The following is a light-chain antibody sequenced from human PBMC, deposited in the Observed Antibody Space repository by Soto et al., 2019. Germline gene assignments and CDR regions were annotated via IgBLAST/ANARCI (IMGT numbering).Light chain of an antibody. V-gene: IGLV2-11*01. J-gene: IGLJ1*01. CDR1: SSDVGGYNY. Sequence: QCALTQPRSVSGSPGQSVTISCTGTSSDVGGYNYVSWYQQHPGKAPELMIYDVTKRPSGVPDRFSGSKSGNTASLTISGLQAEDEADYYCCSYVGTDTYSFGTGTKVTVL. CDR2: DVT. CDR3: CSYVGTDTYS.